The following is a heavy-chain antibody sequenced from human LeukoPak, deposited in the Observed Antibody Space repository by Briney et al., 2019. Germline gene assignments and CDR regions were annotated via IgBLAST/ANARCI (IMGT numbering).Heavy chain of an antibody. J-gene: IGHJ6*02. D-gene: IGHD6-19*01. V-gene: IGHV4-59*08. CDR3: ARRAVAGRYYGMDV. CDR2: IYYSGST. Sequence: SDTLSLTCTVSGGSISSYYWSWIRQPPGKGLEWMGYIYYSGSTNYNPSLKSRVTISVDTSKNQFSLKLSSVTAADTAVYYCARRAVAGRYYGMDVWGQGTTVTVSS. CDR1: GGSISSYY.